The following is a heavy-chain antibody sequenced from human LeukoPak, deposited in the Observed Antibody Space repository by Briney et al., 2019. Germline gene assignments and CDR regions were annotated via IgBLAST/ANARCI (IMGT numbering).Heavy chain of an antibody. CDR3: TSFGGYDDY. Sequence: GGSLRLSCAASGFTFSTYSMNWVRQAPGKGLEWVSYISGSSSTIYYADSVKGRFTISRDNAKNSLYLQMISLRTEDTAVYYCTSFGGYDDYWGQGTLVTVSS. J-gene: IGHJ4*02. CDR2: ISGSSSTI. V-gene: IGHV3-48*04. D-gene: IGHD5-12*01. CDR1: GFTFSTYS.